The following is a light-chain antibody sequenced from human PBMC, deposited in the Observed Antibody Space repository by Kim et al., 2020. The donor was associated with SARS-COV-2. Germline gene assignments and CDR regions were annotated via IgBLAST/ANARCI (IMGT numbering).Light chain of an antibody. CDR1: QGISNSL. Sequence: EIVLTQSPGTLSLSPGERATLSCRASQGISNSLLAWYQQRPGQAPRLLIFGASSRATGIPDRFSGSGSGTDFTLTISRLEPEDFAVYYCQQYGSSLFTFGPGTKVDIK. CDR3: QQYGSSLFT. CDR2: GAS. J-gene: IGKJ3*01. V-gene: IGKV3-20*01.